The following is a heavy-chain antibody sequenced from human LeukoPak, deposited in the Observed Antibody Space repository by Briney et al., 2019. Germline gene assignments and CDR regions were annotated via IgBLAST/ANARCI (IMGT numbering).Heavy chain of an antibody. CDR2: IRYDGSNK. J-gene: IGHJ6*02. Sequence: PGGSLRLSCAASGFTFSSYGMHCVRQAPGKGLEWVAFIRYDGSNKYYADSVKGRFTISRDNSKNTLYLQMNSLRAEDTAVYYCAKELSPPNYYYYYGMDVWGQGTTVTVSS. CDR3: AKELSPPNYYYYYGMDV. CDR1: GFTFSSYG. D-gene: IGHD3-16*02. V-gene: IGHV3-30*02.